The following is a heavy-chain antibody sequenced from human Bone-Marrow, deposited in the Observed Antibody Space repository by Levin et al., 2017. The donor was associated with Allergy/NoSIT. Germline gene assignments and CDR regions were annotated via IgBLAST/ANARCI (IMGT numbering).Heavy chain of an antibody. CDR1: GFTFSDYY. J-gene: IGHJ3*02. Sequence: GGSLRLSCAASGFTFSDYYMSWIRQAPGKGLEWVSYISSSGSTIYYADSVKGRFTISRDNAKNSLYLQMNSLRAEDTAVYYCARPSRYCSSTSCHMGAFDIWGQGTLVTVSS. CDR2: ISSSGSTI. CDR3: ARPSRYCSSTSCHMGAFDI. V-gene: IGHV3-11*01. D-gene: IGHD2-2*01.